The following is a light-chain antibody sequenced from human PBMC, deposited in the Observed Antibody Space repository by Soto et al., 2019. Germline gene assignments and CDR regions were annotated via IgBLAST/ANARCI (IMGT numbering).Light chain of an antibody. CDR1: QGISSW. CDR3: QQYNSYPPT. V-gene: IGKV1D-16*01. Sequence: DIQMTQSPSSLSASVGDRVTITCRASQGISSWLAWYQQKPKKAPKSLIYAESSLQGGVPSRFSGSRSATDFTLTISCLQPEDFATYYCQQYNSYPPTFGPGTKVDIK. CDR2: AES. J-gene: IGKJ3*01.